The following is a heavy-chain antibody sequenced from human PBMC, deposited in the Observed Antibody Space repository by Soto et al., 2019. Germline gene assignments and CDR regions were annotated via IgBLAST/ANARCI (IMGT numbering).Heavy chain of an antibody. CDR1: GFTFSNYA. D-gene: IGHD1-26*01. Sequence: GGSLRLSCSASGFTFSNYAISWVRQAPGKGLEWVSSISGSGGSTYYADSVKGRFTISRDNSKNTLYLQMNSLRAEDTAVYYWATHSGNYERYGVYYGMQVWGQGNTFNGSS. CDR3: ATHSGNYERYGVYYGMQV. CDR2: ISGSGGST. V-gene: IGHV3-23*01. J-gene: IGHJ6*02.